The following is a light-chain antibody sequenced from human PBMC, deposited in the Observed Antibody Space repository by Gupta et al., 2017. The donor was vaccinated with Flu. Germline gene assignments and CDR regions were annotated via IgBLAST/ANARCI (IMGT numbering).Light chain of an antibody. CDR1: QTILTSSNNKNY. V-gene: IGKV4-1*01. J-gene: IGKJ2*01. CDR2: FAS. Sequence: KSSQTILTSSNNKNYLGKDRQKPGQLPKLLIYFASIPESGVPDRFSARASGTDVTLTIRSLRAEDVAVYYCQEYYTTPPHTFGQGTKLEI. CDR3: QEYYTTPPHT.